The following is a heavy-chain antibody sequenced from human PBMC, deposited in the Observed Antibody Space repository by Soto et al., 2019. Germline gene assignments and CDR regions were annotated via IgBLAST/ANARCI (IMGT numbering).Heavy chain of an antibody. J-gene: IGHJ5*02. Sequence: EVQLVESGGGLVQPGGSLRLSCAASGFTFSSYSMNWVRQAPGKGLEWGSYISSSSSTIYYADSVKGRFTISRDNAKNSRYLQMNSLRDEDTAVYYCARENYGDYLNWFDPWGQGTLVTVSS. V-gene: IGHV3-48*02. CDR1: GFTFSSYS. CDR2: ISSSSSTI. CDR3: ARENYGDYLNWFDP. D-gene: IGHD4-17*01.